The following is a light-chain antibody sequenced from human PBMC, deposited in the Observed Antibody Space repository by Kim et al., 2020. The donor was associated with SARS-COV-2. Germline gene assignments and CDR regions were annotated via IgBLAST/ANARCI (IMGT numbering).Light chain of an antibody. CDR3: QQSYSTPPAWT. Sequence: DIQMTQSPSSLSASVGDRVTITCRASQSISSHLNWYQQKPGKAPKLLIYAASSLQSGVPSRFSGSGSGTDFTLTISSLQPEDFATYYCQQSYSTPPAWTFGQGTKVDIK. V-gene: IGKV1-39*01. J-gene: IGKJ1*01. CDR2: AAS. CDR1: QSISSH.